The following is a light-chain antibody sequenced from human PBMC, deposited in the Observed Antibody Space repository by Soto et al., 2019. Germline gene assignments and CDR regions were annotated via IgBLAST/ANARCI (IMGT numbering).Light chain of an antibody. CDR3: SSDAGNDKYV. CDR1: SSDVGGYNY. CDR2: EVS. V-gene: IGLV2-8*01. J-gene: IGLJ1*01. Sequence: QSALTQPPSASGSPGQSVTISCTGTSSDVGGYNYVSWYQHHPGKAPKLMIYEVSKRPSGVPDRFSGSKSGNTASLTVSGLQADDEADYYCSSDAGNDKYVFGSGTKLTVI.